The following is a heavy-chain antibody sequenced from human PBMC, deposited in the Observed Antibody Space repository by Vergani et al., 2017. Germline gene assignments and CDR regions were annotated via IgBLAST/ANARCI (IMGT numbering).Heavy chain of an antibody. CDR1: GYTFTSYY. V-gene: IGHV1-46*03. Sequence: QVQLVQSGAEVKKPGASVKVSCKASGYTFTSYYMHWVRQAPGQGLEWMGIINPSGGSTSYAQKFQGRVTMTRDTSTSTVYMELSSLRSEDTAVYYCARDLGDYYYSSGYSKADAFDIWGQGTMVTVSS. CDR2: INPSGGST. J-gene: IGHJ3*02. CDR3: ARDLGDYYYSSGYSKADAFDI. D-gene: IGHD3-22*01.